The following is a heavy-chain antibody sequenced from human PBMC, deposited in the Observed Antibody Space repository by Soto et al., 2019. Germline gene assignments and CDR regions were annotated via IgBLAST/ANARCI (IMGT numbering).Heavy chain of an antibody. J-gene: IGHJ5*02. CDR2: ISDSGST. Sequence: SETLSLTCSVSGASIGSGDDYWTWIRQSPGKGLEWIGYISDSGSTFYNPSLRSRLTTALDTSKNHFSLKLNSVTAADTAVYYCAKYQPPEFDPWGQGSPVTVSS. CDR3: AKYQPPEFDP. V-gene: IGHV4-30-4*08. CDR1: GASIGSGDDY. D-gene: IGHD2-2*01.